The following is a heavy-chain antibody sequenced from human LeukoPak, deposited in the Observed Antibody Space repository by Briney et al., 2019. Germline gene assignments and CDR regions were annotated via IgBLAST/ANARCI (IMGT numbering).Heavy chain of an antibody. V-gene: IGHV3-11*01. CDR2: ISSSGSTI. D-gene: IGHD6-6*01. J-gene: IGHJ6*02. CDR3: AKDIAAMAPYYGMDV. CDR1: GFTFSDYY. Sequence: GGSLRLSCAASGFTFSDYYMSWIRQAPGKGLEWVSYISSSGSTIYYADSVKARFTISRDDAKNSLYLQMNSLRAEDTALYYCAKDIAAMAPYYGMDVWGQGTTVTVSS.